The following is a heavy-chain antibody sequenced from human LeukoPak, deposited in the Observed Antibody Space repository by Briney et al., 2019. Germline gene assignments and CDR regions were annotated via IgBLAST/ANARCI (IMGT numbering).Heavy chain of an antibody. CDR2: IKQDGSEK. CDR1: GFTFSSYW. Sequence: AGGSLRLSCAASGFTFSSYWMSWVRQAPGKGLEWVANIKQDGSEKYYVDSVKGRFTISRDNAKNSLYLQMNSLRAEDTAVYYCARVSPNTVITLQYFDYWGQGTLVTVSS. V-gene: IGHV3-7*01. J-gene: IGHJ4*02. D-gene: IGHD4-17*01. CDR3: ARVSPNTVITLQYFDY.